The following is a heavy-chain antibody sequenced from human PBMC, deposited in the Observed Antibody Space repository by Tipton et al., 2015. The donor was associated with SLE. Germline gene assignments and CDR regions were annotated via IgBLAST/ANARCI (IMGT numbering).Heavy chain of an antibody. CDR1: GFTFDDYG. J-gene: IGHJ4*02. D-gene: IGHD6-25*01. CDR2: INWNGGST. Sequence: SLRLSCAASGFTFDDYGMSWVRQAPGKGLEWVSGINWNGGSTGYADSVKGRFTISRDNAKNSLYLQMNSLRAEDTALYYCARVPHMYSSDLLRFYHFDYWGQGTLVTVSS. V-gene: IGHV3-20*04. CDR3: ARVPHMYSSDLLRFYHFDY.